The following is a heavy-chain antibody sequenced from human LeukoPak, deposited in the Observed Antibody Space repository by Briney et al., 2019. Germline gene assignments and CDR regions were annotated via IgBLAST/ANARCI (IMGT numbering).Heavy chain of an antibody. CDR2: IYYSGST. CDR1: GGSISSYY. Sequence: SETLSPTCTVSGGSISSYYWSWIRQPPGKGLEWIGYIYYSGSTNYNPSLKSRVTISVDTSKNQFSLKLSSVTAADTAVYYCARDRGKVLRFLEWRFYYYMDVWGKGTTVTVSS. CDR3: ARDRGKVLRFLEWRFYYYMDV. V-gene: IGHV4-59*01. J-gene: IGHJ6*03. D-gene: IGHD3-3*01.